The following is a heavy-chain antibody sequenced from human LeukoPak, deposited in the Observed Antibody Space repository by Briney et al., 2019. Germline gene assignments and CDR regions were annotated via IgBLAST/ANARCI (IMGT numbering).Heavy chain of an antibody. J-gene: IGHJ4*02. Sequence: GGSLRLSCAASGFTLSDYAMTWVRQAPGKGLEWVSGISASGGSIDYADSVKGRFTISRDSSKNTLYLQINSLRAEDTAVYYCAKGRDYYYDTSGSSDYWGQGTLVTVSS. CDR2: ISASGGSI. CDR1: GFTLSDYA. CDR3: AKGRDYYYDTSGSSDY. D-gene: IGHD3-22*01. V-gene: IGHV3-23*01.